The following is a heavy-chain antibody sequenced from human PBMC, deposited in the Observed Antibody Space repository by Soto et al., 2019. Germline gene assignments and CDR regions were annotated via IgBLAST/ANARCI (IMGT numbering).Heavy chain of an antibody. CDR3: AREATAWFDP. Sequence: SETLSLTCTVSCGSISSYYWSWIRQPPGNGLYCIGYIYYSVITNXXPSLKSRXXISVDTSNNHXSLKRXSVTAAYTAVYYCAREATAWFDPWRQGTLVTVSS. J-gene: IGHJ5*02. V-gene: IGHV4-59*01. D-gene: IGHD5-18*01. CDR1: CGSISSYY. CDR2: IYYSVIT.